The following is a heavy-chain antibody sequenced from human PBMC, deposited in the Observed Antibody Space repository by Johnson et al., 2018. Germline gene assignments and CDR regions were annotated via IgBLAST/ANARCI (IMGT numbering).Heavy chain of an antibody. D-gene: IGHD2-2*01. V-gene: IGHV3-74*01. Sequence: EVQLVESGGGVVQPGGSLRLSCVVSGYTFSNSWMHWVRQAPGKGLEWVSAISSGRTSTTYAYSVKGRFTIPRVNVKNTPYLQMKSLRAEDTAGHYCAKEPPRYCSSTSCDPYYHYGMDVWGQGTTVTVSS. CDR3: AKEPPRYCSSTSCDPYYHYGMDV. CDR1: GYTFSNSW. CDR2: ISSGRTST. J-gene: IGHJ6*02.